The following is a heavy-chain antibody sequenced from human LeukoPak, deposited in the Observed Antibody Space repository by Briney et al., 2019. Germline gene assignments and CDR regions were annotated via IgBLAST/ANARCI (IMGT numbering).Heavy chain of an antibody. V-gene: IGHV3-21*01. Sequence: GGSLRLSCSASGFTFSRYAMNWVRQAPGKGLEWVSSISSTGVYIDYADSVKGRFTISRDNAKNSLYLQMGSLRAEDTAAYYCASSRYDSSGYYGIIGYWGQGTLVTVSS. J-gene: IGHJ4*02. CDR1: GFTFSRYA. D-gene: IGHD3-22*01. CDR3: ASSRYDSSGYYGIIGY. CDR2: ISSTGVYI.